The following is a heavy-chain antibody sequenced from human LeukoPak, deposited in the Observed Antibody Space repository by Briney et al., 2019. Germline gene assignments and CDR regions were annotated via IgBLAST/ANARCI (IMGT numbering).Heavy chain of an antibody. CDR3: ARGSEMMDIDY. CDR1: GGSISSYY. D-gene: IGHD3-16*01. Sequence: SETLSLTCTVSGGSISSYYWSWIRQPPGKGLEWIGYIYYSGSTNYNPSLKSRVTMSVDTSKNQFSLKLSSVTAADTAVYYCARGSEMMDIDYWGQGTLVTVSS. CDR2: IYYSGST. V-gene: IGHV4-59*12. J-gene: IGHJ4*02.